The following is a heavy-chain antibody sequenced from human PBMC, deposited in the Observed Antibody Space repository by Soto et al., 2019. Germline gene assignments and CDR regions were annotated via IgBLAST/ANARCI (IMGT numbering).Heavy chain of an antibody. D-gene: IGHD3-3*01. J-gene: IGHJ4*02. V-gene: IGHV1-69*01. CDR2: IIPIFGTA. CDR3: ASEGRLRFLEWLLQFDY. CDR1: GGTFSSYA. Sequence: QVQLVQSGAEVKKPGSSVKVSCKASGGTFSSYAISWVRQAPGQGLEWMGGIIPIFGTANYAQKFQGRVTITADESASKAYMELSSLRSEETAVYYCASEGRLRFLEWLLQFDYWGQGTLVTVSS.